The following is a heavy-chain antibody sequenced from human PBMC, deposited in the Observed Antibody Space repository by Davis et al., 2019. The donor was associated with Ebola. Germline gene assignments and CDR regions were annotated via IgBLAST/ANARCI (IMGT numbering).Heavy chain of an antibody. D-gene: IGHD5-18*01. V-gene: IGHV3-21*01. J-gene: IGHJ4*02. CDR2: ISSSSSYI. CDR1: GFTFSSYN. Sequence: PGGSLRLSCAASGFTFSSYNMNWVRQAPGKGLEWVSSISSSSSYIYYADSVKGRFTISRDNAKKSLYLQMNSLRAEDTAVYYCARGVDTAMVTLPYHFEYWGQGTLVTVSS. CDR3: ARGVDTAMVTLPYHFEY.